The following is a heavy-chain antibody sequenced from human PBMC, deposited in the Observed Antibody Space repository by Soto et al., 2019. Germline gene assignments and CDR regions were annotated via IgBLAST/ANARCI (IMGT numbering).Heavy chain of an antibody. CDR1: GGTFSSYA. Sequence: GASVKVSCKASGGTFSSYAISWVRQAPGQGLEWMGGIIPILGTANYAQKFQGRVTITADESTSTAYMELSSLRSEDTAVYYCARDLDWNHYGMDVWGQGTTVTVSS. V-gene: IGHV1-69*13. CDR3: ARDLDWNHYGMDV. CDR2: IIPILGTA. D-gene: IGHD1-1*01. J-gene: IGHJ6*02.